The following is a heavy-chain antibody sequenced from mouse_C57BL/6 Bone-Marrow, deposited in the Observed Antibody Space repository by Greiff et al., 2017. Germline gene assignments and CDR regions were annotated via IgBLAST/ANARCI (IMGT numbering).Heavy chain of an antibody. Sequence: VQLQESVAELVRPGASVTLSCKASGYTFTDYEMQWVKQTPVHGLEWIGAIDPETGGTAYNQKFKGKAILTADKSSSTAYMELRSLTSEDSAVYYCTRYYDYDDWGQGTLVTVSA. J-gene: IGHJ3*01. CDR2: IDPETGGT. D-gene: IGHD2-4*01. V-gene: IGHV1-15*01. CDR3: TRYYDYDD. CDR1: GYTFTDYE.